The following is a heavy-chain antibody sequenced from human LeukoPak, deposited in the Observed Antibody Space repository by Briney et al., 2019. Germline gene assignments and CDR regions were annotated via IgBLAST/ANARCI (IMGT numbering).Heavy chain of an antibody. CDR2: IKSKTDGGTT. CDR3: TTEVEYYDSSGYYSRLFDY. J-gene: IGHJ4*02. CDR1: GLTFSNAW. V-gene: IGHV3-15*01. Sequence: NPGGSLRLSCAASGLTFSNAWMSWVRQAPGKGLEWVGRIKSKTDGGTTDYAAPVKGRFTISRDDSKNTLYLQMNSLKTEDTAVYYCTTEVEYYDSSGYYSRLFDYWGQGTLVTVSS. D-gene: IGHD3-22*01.